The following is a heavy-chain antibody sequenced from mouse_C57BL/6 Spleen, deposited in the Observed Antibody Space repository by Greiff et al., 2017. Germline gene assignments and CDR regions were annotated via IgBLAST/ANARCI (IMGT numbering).Heavy chain of an antibody. CDR2: IHPNSGST. D-gene: IGHD6-1*01. V-gene: IGHV1-64*01. J-gene: IGHJ2*01. CDR3: ARDAGSSFFDY. Sequence: QVQLQQPGAELVKPGASVKLSCKASGYTFTSYWMHWVKQRPGQGLEWIGMIHPNSGSTNYNEKFKSKATLTVGKSSSTAYMQLSSLTSEDSAVYYCARDAGSSFFDYWGQGTTLTVSS. CDR1: GYTFTSYW.